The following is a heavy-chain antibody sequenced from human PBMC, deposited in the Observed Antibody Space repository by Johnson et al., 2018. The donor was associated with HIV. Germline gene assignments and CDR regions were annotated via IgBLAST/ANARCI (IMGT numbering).Heavy chain of an antibody. CDR3: PAKEWPTGAFDI. J-gene: IGHJ3*02. Sequence: VQLVESGGGVVRPGGSLRLSCAASGFTFDDYGMSWVRQAPGKGLEWVSGINWNGGSTGYADSVKGRLTISRDNAKNSLYLQVNSLRAEDMTVYYCPAKEWPTGAFDIWGQGTMVTVSS. CDR1: GFTFDDYG. D-gene: IGHD3-3*01. V-gene: IGHV3-20*04. CDR2: INWNGGST.